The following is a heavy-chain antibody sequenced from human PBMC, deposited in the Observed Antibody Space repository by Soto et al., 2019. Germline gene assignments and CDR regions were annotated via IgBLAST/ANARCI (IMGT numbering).Heavy chain of an antibody. CDR1: GVTFSSYA. CDR3: AKDIAIFGVVTYYFDY. J-gene: IGHJ4*02. Sequence: GGSLRLSCAASGVTFSSYAMSWVRQAPGKGLEWVSAISGSGGSTYYADSVKGRFTISRDNSKNTLYLQMNSLRAEDTAVYYCAKDIAIFGVVTYYFDYWGQGTLVTVSS. D-gene: IGHD3-3*01. V-gene: IGHV3-23*01. CDR2: ISGSGGST.